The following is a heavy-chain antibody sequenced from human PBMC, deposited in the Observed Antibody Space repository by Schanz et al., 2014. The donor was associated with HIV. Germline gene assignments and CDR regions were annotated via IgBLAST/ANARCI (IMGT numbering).Heavy chain of an antibody. J-gene: IGHJ6*02. CDR2: MNPNSGNT. CDR1: GYTFTSYD. Sequence: QVQLVQSGAEVKKPGASVKVSCKASGYTFTSYDINWVRQATGQGLEWMGWMNPNSGNTGYAQKFQGRVTMTRDTSISTAYLEVDSLKSEDTAVYYCARGPKWEGLMDVWGQGTTVIVSS. CDR3: ARGPKWEGLMDV. V-gene: IGHV1-8*01. D-gene: IGHD1-26*01.